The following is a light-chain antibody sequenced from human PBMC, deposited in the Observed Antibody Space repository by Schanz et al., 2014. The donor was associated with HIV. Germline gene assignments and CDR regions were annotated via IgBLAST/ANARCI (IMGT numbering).Light chain of an antibody. J-gene: IGKJ1*01. CDR3: QQYGSPPWT. CDR1: QSVSSY. CDR2: GAS. V-gene: IGKV3-20*01. Sequence: EIVLTQSPATLSLSPGERATLSCRASQSVSSYLAWYQQKPGQAPRLLIYGASNRATGIPDRFSGSGSGTDFTLTISRLEPEDYAVYYCQQYGSPPWTFGQGTKVEVK.